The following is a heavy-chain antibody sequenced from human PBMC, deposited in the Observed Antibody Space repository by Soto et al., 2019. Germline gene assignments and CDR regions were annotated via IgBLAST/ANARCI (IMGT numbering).Heavy chain of an antibody. CDR3: TTAHPRGPDY. D-gene: IGHD5-12*01. CDR1: GLTFTNAW. J-gene: IGHJ4*02. Sequence: GGSLRLSCAASGLTFTNAWMSWVRQAPGKGLEWIGHIKSKADGGTIHYAAPLKGRFSISRDDSRNTLYLQMNSLKTEDTAVYYCTTAHPRGPDYWGQGTLVTVSS. CDR2: IKSKADGGTI. V-gene: IGHV3-15*01.